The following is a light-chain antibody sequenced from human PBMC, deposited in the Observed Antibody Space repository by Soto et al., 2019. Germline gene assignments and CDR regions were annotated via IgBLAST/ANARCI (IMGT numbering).Light chain of an antibody. V-gene: IGKV3-20*01. CDR1: QSVSNNY. J-gene: IGKJ1*01. Sequence: EIVLTQSPGTLSLSPGKRATLSCRASQSVSNNYLAWYQQKPGQAPKLLMYGASGRATGIPDRFSGSGSGTDFTLTITRLEPEDFAVDYCQQYGSSPQTFGQGTKVEIK. CDR3: QQYGSSPQT. CDR2: GAS.